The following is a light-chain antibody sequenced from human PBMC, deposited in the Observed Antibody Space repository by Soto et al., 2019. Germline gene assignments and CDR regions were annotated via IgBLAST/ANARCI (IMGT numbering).Light chain of an antibody. CDR2: RTS. V-gene: IGKV1-5*03. CDR3: QQYNRYST. J-gene: IGKJ2*01. Sequence: DIQMTQSPSTLSASIGDRVTITCRASQNINAWLAWYQQKPGKAPKLLIYRTSDLKNGVPSRFSGSGSGTEFTLTISSLQPDDFATYYCQQYNRYSTFGQGTKLEIK. CDR1: QNINAW.